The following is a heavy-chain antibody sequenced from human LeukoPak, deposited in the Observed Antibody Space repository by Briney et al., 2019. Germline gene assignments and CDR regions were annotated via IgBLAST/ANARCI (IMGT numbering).Heavy chain of an antibody. CDR3: ARSSSIAARYFDY. V-gene: IGHV3-66*02. D-gene: IGHD6-6*01. CDR1: GFTVSSSY. J-gene: IGHJ4*02. CDR2: IYSGGST. Sequence: GGSLRLSCAASGFTVSSSYMSWVRQAPGKGLEWVSVIYSGGSTYFADSVKGRFTISRDNSKTTLHLQMISLRAEDTAVYYCARSSSIAARYFDYWGQGTLVTVSS.